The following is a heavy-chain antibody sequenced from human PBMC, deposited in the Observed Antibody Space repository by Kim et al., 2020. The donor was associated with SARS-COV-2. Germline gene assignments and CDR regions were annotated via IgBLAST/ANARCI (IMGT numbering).Heavy chain of an antibody. Sequence: RYSPSFQGQVTISADKSISTAYLQWSSLKASDTAMYYCARHSTGDNAFDIGGQGTMVTVSS. D-gene: IGHD1-1*01. J-gene: IGHJ3*02. V-gene: IGHV5-51*01. CDR3: ARHSTGDNAFDI.